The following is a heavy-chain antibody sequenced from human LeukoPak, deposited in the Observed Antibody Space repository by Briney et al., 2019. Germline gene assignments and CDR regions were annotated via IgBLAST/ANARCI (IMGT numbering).Heavy chain of an antibody. CDR3: AAVKTYYYDTSGYYFPLNAFDF. V-gene: IGHV1-24*01. Sequence: ASVKVSCKVSGYSLTELSMHWVRQAPGKGLEWMGGFDPEDGVPIYAQKFQGRVTMTEDTSTDTAYMELSSLRSEDTAVYYCAAVKTYYYDTSGYYFPLNAFDFWGQGTMVTVSS. CDR2: FDPEDGVP. CDR1: GYSLTELS. D-gene: IGHD3-22*01. J-gene: IGHJ3*01.